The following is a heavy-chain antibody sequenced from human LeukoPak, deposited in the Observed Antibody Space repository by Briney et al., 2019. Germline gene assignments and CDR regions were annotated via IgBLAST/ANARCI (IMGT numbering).Heavy chain of an antibody. CDR2: ILYDGSNK. D-gene: IGHD3/OR15-3a*01. CDR1: GFTFSSYG. Sequence: GGSLKLSCTASGFTFSSYGFHWVRQAPGKGLEWVALILYDGSNKYYADSVKGRFTIPRDDSTNTLYLQMNSLRGEDTAVYYCARDYGFGLLPAAKRYWGQGTLVTVSS. J-gene: IGHJ4*02. V-gene: IGHV3-30-3*01. CDR3: ARDYGFGLLPAAKRY.